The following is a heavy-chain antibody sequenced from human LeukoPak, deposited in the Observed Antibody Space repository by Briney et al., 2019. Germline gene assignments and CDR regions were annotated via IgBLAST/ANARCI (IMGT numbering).Heavy chain of an antibody. Sequence: PGGSLRLSCAASGFTVSSNYMSWVRQAPGKGLEWVSVIYSGGTTYYADSVKGRFTISRDNSKNTLYLQMTSLRAENTAVYYCARGFSSSGGGGMDVWGKGTTVTVSS. J-gene: IGHJ6*04. CDR1: GFTVSSNY. CDR3: ARGFSSSGGGGMDV. D-gene: IGHD6-13*01. V-gene: IGHV3-53*01. CDR2: IYSGGTT.